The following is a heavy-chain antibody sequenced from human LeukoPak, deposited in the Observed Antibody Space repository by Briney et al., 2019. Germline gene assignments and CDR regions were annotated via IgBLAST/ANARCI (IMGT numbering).Heavy chain of an antibody. CDR2: INPSGGST. CDR3: ARGHGLGYYDSSGYYYFDY. J-gene: IGHJ4*02. D-gene: IGHD3-22*01. V-gene: IGHV1-46*01. Sequence: GASVKVSCKASGYTFTSYYMHWVRQAPGQGLEWMGIINPSGGSTSYAQKFQGRVTMTRDTSTSTVYMELSSLRSEDTAVYYCARGHGLGYYDSSGYYYFDYWGQGTLVTVSS. CDR1: GYTFTSYY.